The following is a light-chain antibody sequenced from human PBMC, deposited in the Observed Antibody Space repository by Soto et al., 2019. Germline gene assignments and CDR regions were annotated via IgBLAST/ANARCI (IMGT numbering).Light chain of an antibody. Sequence: DIQMTQSPSSLSASVGDTVTITCRASQGISNYLAWYQQKPGQVPNLLIYAASTVQSGVPSRFSGSGSGTGLTLTIRSLRPQDVATYYCQKYNNAPRTLGQGTKVEI. CDR1: QGISNY. J-gene: IGKJ1*01. CDR2: AAS. CDR3: QKYNNAPRT. V-gene: IGKV1-27*01.